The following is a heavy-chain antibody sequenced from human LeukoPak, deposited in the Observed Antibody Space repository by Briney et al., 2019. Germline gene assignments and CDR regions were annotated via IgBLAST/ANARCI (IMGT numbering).Heavy chain of an antibody. J-gene: IGHJ4*02. D-gene: IGHD3-22*01. CDR1: GGSFSGYY. CDR3: ARLNYYDSSGYLYYFDY. Sequence: SETLSLTCAVYGGSFSGYYWSWIRQPPGKGLEWIGEINHSGSTNYNPSLKSRVTISVDTSKNQFSLKLSSVTAADTAVYYCARLNYYDSSGYLYYFDYWGQGTLVTVSS. V-gene: IGHV4-34*01. CDR2: INHSGST.